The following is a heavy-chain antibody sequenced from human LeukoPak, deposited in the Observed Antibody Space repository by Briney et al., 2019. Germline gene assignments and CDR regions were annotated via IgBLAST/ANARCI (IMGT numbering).Heavy chain of an antibody. CDR2: INHSGST. Sequence: SETLSLTCAVYGGSFSGYYWSWIRQPPGKGLEWIGEINHSGSTNYNPSLKSRVTISVDTSKNQFSLKLSSVTAADTAVYYCARKPDYYDGSGYQPYWGQGTLVTVSS. CDR1: GGSFSGYY. CDR3: ARKPDYYDGSGYQPY. D-gene: IGHD3-22*01. V-gene: IGHV4-34*01. J-gene: IGHJ4*02.